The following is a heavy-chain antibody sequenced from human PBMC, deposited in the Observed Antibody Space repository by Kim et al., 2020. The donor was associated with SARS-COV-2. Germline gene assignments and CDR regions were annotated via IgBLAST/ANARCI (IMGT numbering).Heavy chain of an antibody. CDR2: INHSGST. CDR1: GGSFSGYY. J-gene: IGHJ6*03. V-gene: IGHV4-34*01. D-gene: IGHD6-13*01. Sequence: SETLSLTCAVYGGSFSGYYWSWIRQPPGEGLEWIGEINHSGSTNYNPSLKSRVTISVDTSQNQFSLKLTSVTAADTAVYYCARKPKSSTWGSYYMDVWGKGTTVTVSS. CDR3: ARKPKSSTWGSYYMDV.